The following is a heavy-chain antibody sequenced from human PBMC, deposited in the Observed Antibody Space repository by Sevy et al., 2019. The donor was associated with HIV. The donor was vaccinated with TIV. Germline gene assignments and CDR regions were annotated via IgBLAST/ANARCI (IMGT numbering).Heavy chain of an antibody. J-gene: IGHJ6*02. CDR1: GFTISSYG. D-gene: IGHD2-15*01. Sequence: GGSLRLSCAASGFTISSYGMHWVRQAPGKGLEWVAVIWYDGSNKYYADSVKGRFTISRDNSKNTLYLQMNSLRAEDTTVYYCARDQRYCSGGSCYGYYYYYGMDVWGQGTTVTVSS. CDR3: ARDQRYCSGGSCYGYYYYYGMDV. V-gene: IGHV3-33*01. CDR2: IWYDGSNK.